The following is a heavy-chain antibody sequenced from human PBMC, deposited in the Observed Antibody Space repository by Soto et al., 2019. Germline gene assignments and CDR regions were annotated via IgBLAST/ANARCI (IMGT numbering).Heavy chain of an antibody. J-gene: IGHJ6*02. Sequence: GGSLRLSCAASGFTFSSYAMKWVRQAPGKGLEWVSLIGESGTPTYYADSVKGRFTISRDNSGNTLFLEMYSLGAEDTAVYYCARYIPGVRYYGMDVWGQGTTVTVSS. D-gene: IGHD2-2*01. CDR1: GFTFSSYA. V-gene: IGHV3-23*01. CDR2: IGESGTPT. CDR3: ARYIPGVRYYGMDV.